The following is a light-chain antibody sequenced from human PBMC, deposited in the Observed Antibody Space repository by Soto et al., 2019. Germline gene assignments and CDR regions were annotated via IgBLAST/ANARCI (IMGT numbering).Light chain of an antibody. CDR1: QNIGMS. J-gene: IGKJ1*01. V-gene: IGKV1-39*01. Sequence: DLQMTQSPSSLSASVGDRVTSTCRAGQNIGMSLNWFQQKPGKAPKLLIYGASALQPGVPTRFSGSVSGTDFTLTISSLQPEDFATYYCQHSYNVPRTFGQGTRLDIK. CDR2: GAS. CDR3: QHSYNVPRT.